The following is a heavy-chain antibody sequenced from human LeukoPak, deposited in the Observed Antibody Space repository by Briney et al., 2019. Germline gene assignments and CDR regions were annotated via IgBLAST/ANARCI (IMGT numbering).Heavy chain of an antibody. D-gene: IGHD2-2*02. CDR3: AKHGCTSTTCYINY. J-gene: IGHJ4*02. Sequence: GGSLGLSCAASGFTFSSYAMSWARQAPGKGLEWVSVISGSGGSTNYADSVRGRFTISRDNSKNTLDLQMNSLRAEDTAVYYCAKHGCTSTTCYINYWGQGTLVTVSS. V-gene: IGHV3-23*01. CDR1: GFTFSSYA. CDR2: ISGSGGST.